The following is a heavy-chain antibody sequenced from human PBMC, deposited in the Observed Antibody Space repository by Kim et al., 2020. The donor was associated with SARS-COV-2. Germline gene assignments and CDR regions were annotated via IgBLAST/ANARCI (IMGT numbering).Heavy chain of an antibody. CDR3: ARVYSGSYFQEDAFDI. Sequence: GGSLRLSCAASGFTFSSYTMNWVRQAPGKGLEWVSSISSNSLYIYYADSLKGRFTISRDNAKSSLYLQMNSLRAEDTAVYYCARVYSGSYFQEDAFDIWGQGTMVTVSS. CDR2: ISSNSLYI. V-gene: IGHV3-21*01. J-gene: IGHJ3*02. D-gene: IGHD1-26*01. CDR1: GFTFSSYT.